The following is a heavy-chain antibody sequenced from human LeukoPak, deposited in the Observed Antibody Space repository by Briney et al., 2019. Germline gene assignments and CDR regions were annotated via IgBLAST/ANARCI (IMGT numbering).Heavy chain of an antibody. CDR2: ISSSSESI. CDR3: AKGNPDWSIGY. Sequence: SLRLSCVGSSGHKFDDYGLHLVRQAPGKGLEGVAGISSSSESIGYAASVKGRFTISRDNAQNSVYLQMNSLRVEDTALYYCAKGNPDWSIGYWGQGTLVTVSA. CDR1: GHKFDDYG. D-gene: IGHD3-9*01. V-gene: IGHV3-9*01. J-gene: IGHJ4*02.